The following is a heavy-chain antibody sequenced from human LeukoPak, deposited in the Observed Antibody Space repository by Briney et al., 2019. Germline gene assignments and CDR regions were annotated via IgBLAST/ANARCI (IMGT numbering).Heavy chain of an antibody. Sequence: SETLSLTCAVYGGSFSGYYWSWIRQPPGKGLEWIGEINHSGSTNYNPSLKSRVTISVDTSKNQFSLKLSSVTAADTAVYYCAGFGFFAVDYWGQGTPVTVSS. CDR3: AGFGFFAVDY. D-gene: IGHD3-10*01. J-gene: IGHJ4*02. CDR2: INHSGST. V-gene: IGHV4-34*01. CDR1: GGSFSGYY.